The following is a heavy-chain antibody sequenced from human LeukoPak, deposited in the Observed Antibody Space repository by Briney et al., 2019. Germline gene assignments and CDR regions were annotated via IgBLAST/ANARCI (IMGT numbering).Heavy chain of an antibody. V-gene: IGHV3-21*01. CDR3: ATESFYASDY. J-gene: IGHJ4*02. CDR1: GSTFSSYE. D-gene: IGHD3-10*01. CDR2: ISSSSSYI. Sequence: GGSLRLSCAASGSTFSSYEMNWVRQAPGKGLEWVSSISSSSSYIYYADSVKGRFTISRDNTKNSLYLQMDSLRVEDTAVYYCATESFYASDYWGQGTLVTVSS.